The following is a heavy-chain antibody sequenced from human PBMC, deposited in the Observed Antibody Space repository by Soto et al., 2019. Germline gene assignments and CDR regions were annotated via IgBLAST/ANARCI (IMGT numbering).Heavy chain of an antibody. CDR2: ISAYNGNT. D-gene: IGHD3-10*01. Sequence: ASVKVSCKASGYTFTSYGISWVRQAPGQGLEWMGWISAYNGNTNYAQKLQGRVTMTTDPSTSTAYMELRSLRSDDTAVYYCARDSSLNYYGSGSADAFDIWGQGTMVTVSS. CDR3: ARDSSLNYYGSGSADAFDI. J-gene: IGHJ3*02. CDR1: GYTFTSYG. V-gene: IGHV1-18*01.